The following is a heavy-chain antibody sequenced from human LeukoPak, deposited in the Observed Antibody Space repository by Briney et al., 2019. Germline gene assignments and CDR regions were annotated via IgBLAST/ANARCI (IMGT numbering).Heavy chain of an antibody. V-gene: IGHV3-64*02. CDR2: IVSNGGNT. CDR3: ARGGYYAATDI. CDR1: GLTFSSHA. D-gene: IGHD3-3*01. Sequence: PGGSLRLSCAASGLTFSSHAMHWVRQAPGKGLEYVSAIVSNGGNTYYADSVRGRFTISRDNSKDTVYLQMGSLRAEDTAVYYCARGGYYAATDIWGQGALVTVSS. J-gene: IGHJ4*02.